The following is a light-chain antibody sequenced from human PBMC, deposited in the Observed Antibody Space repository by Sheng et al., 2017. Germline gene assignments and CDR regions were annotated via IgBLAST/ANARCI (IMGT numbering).Light chain of an antibody. CDR1: SIDVGGYNY. Sequence: QSALTQPHSVSGSPGQSVTISCTGTSIDVGGYNYVSWYQQHPGKAPKLIIYDVTKRPSGVPDRFSGSKSGNTASLTISGLQAEDEADYYCCSYAGTFTVFGGGTKLDRP. CDR3: CSYAGTFTV. J-gene: IGLJ2*01. V-gene: IGLV2-11*01. CDR2: DVT.